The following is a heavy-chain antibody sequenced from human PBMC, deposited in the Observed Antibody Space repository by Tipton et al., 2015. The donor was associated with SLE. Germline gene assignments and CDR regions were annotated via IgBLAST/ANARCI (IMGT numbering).Heavy chain of an antibody. CDR1: GGSISSHY. J-gene: IGHJ4*02. Sequence: TLSLTCTVSGGSISSHYWSWIRQPPGKGLEWIGYIYYSGSTNYNPSLKSRVTTSVDTSKNQFSLKLSSVTAADTAVYYCARSITGTTEDYFDYWGQGTLVTVSS. V-gene: IGHV4-59*11. D-gene: IGHD1-20*01. CDR3: ARSITGTTEDYFDY. CDR2: IYYSGST.